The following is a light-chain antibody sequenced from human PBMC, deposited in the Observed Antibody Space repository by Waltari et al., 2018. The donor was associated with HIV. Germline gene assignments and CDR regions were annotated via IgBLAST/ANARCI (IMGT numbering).Light chain of an antibody. V-gene: IGKV3-20*01. CDR2: GAS. CDR3: QQYNNWPPEGT. Sequence: EIVLTQSPGTLSLSPGERATLSCRASQSVSSGYLAWYQQKPGQAPRLLISGASRRATGIPDRFSGSGSGTDFTLTISRLEPEDFAVYYCQQYNNWPPEGTFGQGTKVEIK. CDR1: QSVSSGY. J-gene: IGKJ1*01.